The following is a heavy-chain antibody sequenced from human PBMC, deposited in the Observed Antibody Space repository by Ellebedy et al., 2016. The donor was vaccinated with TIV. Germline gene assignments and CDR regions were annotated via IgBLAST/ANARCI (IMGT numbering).Heavy chain of an antibody. Sequence: GGSLRLSCAASGFTVSYTYMSWVRQAPGKGLEWVSVIHTGGDTYYAASVKGRFTISRDSSKNTLYLQMNSLRAEDTAVYYCARRITGTYGDDALDIWGQGTMVTVSS. V-gene: IGHV3-53*01. D-gene: IGHD1-20*01. CDR2: IHTGGDT. J-gene: IGHJ3*02. CDR3: ARRITGTYGDDALDI. CDR1: GFTVSYTY.